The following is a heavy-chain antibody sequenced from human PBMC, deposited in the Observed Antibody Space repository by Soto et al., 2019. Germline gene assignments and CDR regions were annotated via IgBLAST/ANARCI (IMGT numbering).Heavy chain of an antibody. Sequence: QVQLQESGPGLVKPSETLSLTCSVSGGSVSSDRNYWSWIRQPPGKGLEWIGYIYYSGTTNYNTSLKSRVTITRDTSKNQFSLKMTSVTAADTAVYYCARDQYDILTGYDWFDPWGQGTRVTVSS. D-gene: IGHD3-9*01. V-gene: IGHV4-61*01. CDR3: ARDQYDILTGYDWFDP. CDR2: IYYSGTT. J-gene: IGHJ5*02. CDR1: GGSVSSDRNY.